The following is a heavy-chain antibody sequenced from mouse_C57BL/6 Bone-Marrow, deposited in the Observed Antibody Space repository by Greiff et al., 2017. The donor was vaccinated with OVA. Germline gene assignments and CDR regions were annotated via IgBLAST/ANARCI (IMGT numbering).Heavy chain of an antibody. CDR1: GISITTGNYR. CDR3: ARAGYDGVMDY. Sequence: DVQLQESGPGLVKPSQTVFLTCTVTGISITTGNYRWSWIRQFPGNKLEWIGYIYYSGTITYNPSLTSRTTITRDTPKNQFFLEMNSLTAEDTATYYCARAGYDGVMDYWGQGTSVTVSS. V-gene: IGHV3-5*01. CDR2: IYYSGTI. J-gene: IGHJ4*01. D-gene: IGHD2-2*01.